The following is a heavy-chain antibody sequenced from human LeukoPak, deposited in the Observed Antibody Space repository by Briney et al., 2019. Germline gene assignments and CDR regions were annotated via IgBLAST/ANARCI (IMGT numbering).Heavy chain of an antibody. J-gene: IGHJ4*02. D-gene: IGHD6-19*01. CDR3: ARRGSSGWYDSFDY. CDR1: GSTFSSYW. CDR2: VSPDGRTT. V-gene: IGHV3-74*01. Sequence: GGSLRLSCAASGSTFSSYWMHWVRQVPGKGLVWVSRVSPDGRTTSYADSVKGRFTISRDNAKNTVYLQMNSLRAEDTAVYYCARRGSSGWYDSFDYWGQGTLVTVSS.